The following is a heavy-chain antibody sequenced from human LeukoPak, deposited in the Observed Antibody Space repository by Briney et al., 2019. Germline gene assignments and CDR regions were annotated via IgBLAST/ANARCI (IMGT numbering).Heavy chain of an antibody. J-gene: IGHJ4*02. Sequence: PGGSLRLSCAGSGFTFDDYGMNCVRQAPGKGLEWVSGMSWNGGTTGYADSVKGRFTISRDNAKNSLYLHMNSLRAEDTALYSCARDRSYGAFDYWGQGTLVTVSS. CDR1: GFTFDDYG. V-gene: IGHV3-20*04. D-gene: IGHD1-26*01. CDR3: ARDRSYGAFDY. CDR2: MSWNGGTT.